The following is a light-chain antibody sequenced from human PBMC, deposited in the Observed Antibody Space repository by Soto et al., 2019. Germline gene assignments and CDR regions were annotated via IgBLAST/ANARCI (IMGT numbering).Light chain of an antibody. CDR3: CSYVGGTTYV. Sequence: QSALTQPASVSGSPGQSITISCTGTSSTVGGFNFVSWYQQHPGKAPKVIIYEGIKRPSGVSNRFSGSNSGSTASLTISGLQAEDEADYYCCSYVGGTTYVFGTGTKVTV. V-gene: IGLV2-23*01. CDR2: EGI. CDR1: SSTVGGFNF. J-gene: IGLJ1*01.